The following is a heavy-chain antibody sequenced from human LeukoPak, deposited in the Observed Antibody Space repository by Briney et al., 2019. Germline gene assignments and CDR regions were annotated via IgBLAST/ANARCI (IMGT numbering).Heavy chain of an antibody. CDR3: ARHKAYGGNSFGY. CDR1: GGSISSSSYY. CDR2: IYYSGST. D-gene: IGHD4-23*01. V-gene: IGHV4-39*01. J-gene: IGHJ4*02. Sequence: PSETLSLTCTVSGGSISSSSYYWGWIRQPPGKGLEWIRSIYYSGSTYYNPSLKSRVTISVDTSKNQFSLKLSSVTAADTAVYYCARHKAYGGNSFGYWGQGTLVTVSS.